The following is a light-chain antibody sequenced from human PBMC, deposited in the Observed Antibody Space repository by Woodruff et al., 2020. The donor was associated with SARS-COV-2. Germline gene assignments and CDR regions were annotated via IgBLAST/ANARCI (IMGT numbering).Light chain of an antibody. CDR2: KAS. V-gene: IGKV1-5*03. J-gene: IGKJ1*01. CDR1: QSISSW. CDR3: QQYNSYPT. Sequence: SVGDRVTITSRARQSISSWLAWYQQKPGKAPKLLIYKASSLESGVPSRFSGSGSGTEFTLTISSLQPDDFATYYCQQYNSYPTFGQGTKVE.